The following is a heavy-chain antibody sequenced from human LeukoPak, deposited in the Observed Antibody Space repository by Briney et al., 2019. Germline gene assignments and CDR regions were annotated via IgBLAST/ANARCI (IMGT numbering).Heavy chain of an antibody. Sequence: PGGSLRLSCAASGFTFSSYAMSWVRQAPGKGLEWASTISNGGGSTYYADSVKGRFTISRDNSKNTLYVQMNSLRADDTAVYYCAKAQRSSGSLNYFDYWGQGTLVTVSS. D-gene: IGHD6-19*01. V-gene: IGHV3-23*01. CDR1: GFTFSSYA. J-gene: IGHJ4*02. CDR3: AKAQRSSGSLNYFDY. CDR2: ISNGGGST.